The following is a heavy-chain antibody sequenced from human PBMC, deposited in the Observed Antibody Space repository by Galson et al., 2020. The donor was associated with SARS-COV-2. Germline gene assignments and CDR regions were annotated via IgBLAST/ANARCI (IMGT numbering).Heavy chain of an antibody. D-gene: IGHD6-19*01. CDR2: ISWNSGNI. Sequence: SLRLSCAASGFSFEDYAMHWVRQAPGKGLEWVSGISWNSGNIHYAAPVKGRFTISRDNPKKSLLLQMDSLRADDTDFYYCAKDQTQFSSGYDFGFWGQGTLVTVSS. CDR3: AKDQTQFSSGYDFGF. CDR1: GFSFEDYA. V-gene: IGHV3-9*01. J-gene: IGHJ4*02.